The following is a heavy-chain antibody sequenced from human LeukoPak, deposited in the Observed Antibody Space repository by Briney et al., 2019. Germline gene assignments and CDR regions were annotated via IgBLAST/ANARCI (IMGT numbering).Heavy chain of an antibody. V-gene: IGHV5-51*01. D-gene: IGHD1-7*01. CDR1: GYNFTNYW. CDR2: IYPGDSDT. CDR3: ARSYNWNYDYFDY. J-gene: IGHJ4*02. Sequence: GESLKISCKGSGYNFTNYWVGWVRQMSGKGLEWMGIIYPGDSDTSYSPSFQGRATISADKSISTSYLQWSSLKASDTAMYYCARSYNWNYDYFDYWGQGTLVTVSS.